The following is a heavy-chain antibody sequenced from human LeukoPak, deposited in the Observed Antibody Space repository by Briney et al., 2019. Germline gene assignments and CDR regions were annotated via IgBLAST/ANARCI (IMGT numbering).Heavy chain of an antibody. CDR2: IGASASH. V-gene: IGHV4-61*09. Sequence: SQTLTLTCNVSGGSLSSGPYYWGWLRQPDGRGREWIGHIGASASHNHNPSLSSRVPISADTSKNQCSRDLTSVAAAATAGFFWAKSQISVRGVAWYERWGEGTRVTVPS. D-gene: IGHD3-10*01. J-gene: IGHJ5*02. CDR1: GGSLSSGPYY. CDR3: AKSQISVRGVAWYER.